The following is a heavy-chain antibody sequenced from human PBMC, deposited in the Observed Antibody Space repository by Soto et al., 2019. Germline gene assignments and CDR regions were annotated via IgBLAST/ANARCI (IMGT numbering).Heavy chain of an antibody. Sequence: GGSLRLSCAASGFTFSSYSMNWVRQAPGKGLEWVSSISSSSSYIYYADSVKGRFTISRDNAKNSLYLQMNSLRAEDTAVYYCAKPIYGDYRAFDIWGQGTMVTVSS. CDR2: ISSSSSYI. J-gene: IGHJ3*02. CDR3: AKPIYGDYRAFDI. CDR1: GFTFSSYS. D-gene: IGHD4-17*01. V-gene: IGHV3-21*01.